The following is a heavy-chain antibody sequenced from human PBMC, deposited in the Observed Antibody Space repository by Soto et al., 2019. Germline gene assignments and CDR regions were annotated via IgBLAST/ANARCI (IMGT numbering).Heavy chain of an antibody. CDR2: IYPGDSDA. J-gene: IGHJ3*02. D-gene: IGHD3-22*01. CDR1: GYSFPTYW. CDR3: ARHSGIDHYYDSSGCADPLDI. V-gene: IGHV5-51*01. Sequence: PGESLKISCNGSGYSFPTYWLAWVRQMPGKGLEWMGIIYPGDSDARYSPSFQGQVTMSADKSINTAYLQWSSLKASDTAMYFCARHSGIDHYYDSSGCADPLDIWGQGTMVTV.